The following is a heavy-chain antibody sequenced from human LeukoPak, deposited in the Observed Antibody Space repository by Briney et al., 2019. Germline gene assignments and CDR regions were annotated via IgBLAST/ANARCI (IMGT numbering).Heavy chain of an antibody. D-gene: IGHD3-10*01. Sequence: PGRSLRLSCAASGFTFSAYGMNWVRQAPGQGLEWVAIISYDGGTSYYADSVKGRFTISRDTSKNTLYQQMDSLRAEDTAVYYCAKSREGVPTRCLDSWGQGTLVTVSS. CDR3: AKSREGVPTRCLDS. J-gene: IGHJ4*02. CDR2: ISYDGGTS. CDR1: GFTFSAYG. V-gene: IGHV3-30*18.